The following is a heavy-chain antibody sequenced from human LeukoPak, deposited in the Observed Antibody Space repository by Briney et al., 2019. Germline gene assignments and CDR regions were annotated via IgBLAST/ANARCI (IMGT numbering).Heavy chain of an antibody. J-gene: IGHJ4*02. V-gene: IGHV4-39*07. CDR1: GGSISRSSYF. Sequence: SETLSLTCTVSGGSISRSSYFWGWIRQPPGKGLEWIGSIYYSGSTYYNPSLKSRVTISVDTSKNQFSLKLTSVTAADTAVYYCAREVAYYGSGSYFFDYWGQGTLVTVSS. CDR2: IYYSGST. D-gene: IGHD3-10*01. CDR3: AREVAYYGSGSYFFDY.